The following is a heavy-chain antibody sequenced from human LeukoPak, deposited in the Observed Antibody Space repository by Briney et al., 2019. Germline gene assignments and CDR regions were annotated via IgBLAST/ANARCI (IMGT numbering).Heavy chain of an antibody. CDR2: ISWNSGSI. J-gene: IGHJ3*02. CDR1: GFTFDDYA. V-gene: IGHV3-9*01. D-gene: IGHD2/OR15-2a*01. Sequence: GGSLRLSCAASGFTFDDYAMHWVRQAPGKGLEWVSGISWNSGSIGYADSVKGRFTISRDNAKNSLYLQMNSLRAEDTALYYCAKNTAIAPGAFDIWGQGTMVTVSS. CDR3: AKNTAIAPGAFDI.